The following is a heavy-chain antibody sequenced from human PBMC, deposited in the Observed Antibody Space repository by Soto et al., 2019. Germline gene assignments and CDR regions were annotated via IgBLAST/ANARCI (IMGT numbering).Heavy chain of an antibody. V-gene: IGHV1-8*01. J-gene: IGHJ4*02. CDR3: ARGGSSVVGATVY. Sequence: QVQLVQSGAEVKMPGASVKVSCKASGYTFTDYGINWVRQATGQGLEWMGWMNPKSGDTVYAQKFQGRVSMTRATSISTAYMELNSLKSADTAGYYCARGGSSVVGATVYWGQGTLVTVSS. CDR2: MNPKSGDT. D-gene: IGHD1-26*01. CDR1: GYTFTDYG.